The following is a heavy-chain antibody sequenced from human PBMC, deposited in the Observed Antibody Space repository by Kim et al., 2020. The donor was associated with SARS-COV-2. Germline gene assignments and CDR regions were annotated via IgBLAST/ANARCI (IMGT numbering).Heavy chain of an antibody. J-gene: IGHJ4*02. D-gene: IGHD4-17*01. CDR3: TIGEDYGGNSSPFDY. Sequence: ASVKGRFTISRYDSKRIAYLQMNSLKTEDTAVYYCTIGEDYGGNSSPFDYWGQGTLVTVSS. V-gene: IGHV3-49*02.